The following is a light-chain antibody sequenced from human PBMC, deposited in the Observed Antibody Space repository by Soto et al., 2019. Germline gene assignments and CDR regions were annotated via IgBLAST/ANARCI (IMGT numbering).Light chain of an antibody. CDR1: SSNIGNNY. J-gene: IGLJ3*02. V-gene: IGLV1-51*01. CDR3: GTWDGSLSAGV. Sequence: QSVLTQPPSVSAAPGQTVTITCSGSSSNIGNNYVSWFQQFPGTAPKLLIYDTDKRPSGIPDRFSGSKSGTSATLGITGLQTGEEADYYCGTWDGSLSAGVFGGGTKLTVL. CDR2: DTD.